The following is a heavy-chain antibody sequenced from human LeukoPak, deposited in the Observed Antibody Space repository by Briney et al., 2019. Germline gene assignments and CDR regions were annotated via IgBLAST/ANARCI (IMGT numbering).Heavy chain of an antibody. CDR3: ARAHGYDSSGYYPDDAFDI. D-gene: IGHD3-22*01. J-gene: IGHJ3*02. V-gene: IGHV1-2*02. Sequence: ASVKVSCKASGYTFTGYYMHWVRQAPGQGLEWMGWINPNSGGTNYAQKFQGRVTMTRDTSISTAYMELSRLRSDDTAVYYCARAHGYDSSGYYPDDAFDIWGQGTMVTVSS. CDR2: INPNSGGT. CDR1: GYTFTGYY.